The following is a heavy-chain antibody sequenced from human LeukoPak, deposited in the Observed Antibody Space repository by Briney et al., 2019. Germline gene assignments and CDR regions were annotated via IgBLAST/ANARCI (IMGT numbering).Heavy chain of an antibody. CDR3: ARVVDYYDSSGPRGWDAFDI. CDR2: IITNTGNP. D-gene: IGHD3-22*01. CDR1: GGTFSSYA. J-gene: IGHJ3*02. V-gene: IGHV7-4-1*02. Sequence: ASVKVSCKASGGTFSSYAISWVRQAPGQGLEWMGGIITNTGNPTYAQGFTGRFVFSLDTSVSTAYLQISSLKAEDTAVYYCARVVDYYDSSGPRGWDAFDIWGQGTMVTVSS.